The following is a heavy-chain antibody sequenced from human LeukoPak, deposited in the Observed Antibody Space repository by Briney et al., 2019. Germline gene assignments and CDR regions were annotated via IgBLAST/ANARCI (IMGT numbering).Heavy chain of an antibody. Sequence: GASVKVSCKASGYTFTSYDINWVRQATGQGLEWMGWMNPNSGNTGYAQKFQGRVTITRNTSISTAYMELSSLRAEDTAVYYCVKDPYPGRDGYNYGYFDYWGQGTLVTVSS. J-gene: IGHJ4*02. D-gene: IGHD5-24*01. CDR3: VKDPYPGRDGYNYGYFDY. V-gene: IGHV1-8*03. CDR2: MNPNSGNT. CDR1: GYTFTSYD.